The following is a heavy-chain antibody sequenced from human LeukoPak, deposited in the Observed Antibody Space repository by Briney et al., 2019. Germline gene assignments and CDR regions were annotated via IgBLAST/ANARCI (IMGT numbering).Heavy chain of an antibody. J-gene: IGHJ4*02. CDR2: IYSGGST. CDR3: AKDWNWAIDY. Sequence: GGSLRLSCAASGFTVSSNYMSWVRQAPGKGLEWVSVIYSGGSTYYADSVKGRFTISRDNSKNTLFLQMNNLRVEDMAVLYCAKDWNWAIDYRGQGTLVTVSS. CDR1: GFTVSSNY. D-gene: IGHD1-7*01. V-gene: IGHV3-66*01.